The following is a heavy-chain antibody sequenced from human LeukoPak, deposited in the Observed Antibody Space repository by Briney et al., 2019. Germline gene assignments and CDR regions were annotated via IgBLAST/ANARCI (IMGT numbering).Heavy chain of an antibody. J-gene: IGHJ4*02. CDR2: INHSGST. CDR1: GGSFSGYY. Sequence: PSETLSLTCAVYGGSFSGYYWSWIRQPPGKGLEWIGEINHSGSTNYNPSLKSRVTISVDTSKNQFSLKLSSVTAADTAVYYCARGRRNNWNYDYWGQGTLVTVSS. D-gene: IGHD1-7*01. CDR3: ARGRRNNWNYDY. V-gene: IGHV4-34*01.